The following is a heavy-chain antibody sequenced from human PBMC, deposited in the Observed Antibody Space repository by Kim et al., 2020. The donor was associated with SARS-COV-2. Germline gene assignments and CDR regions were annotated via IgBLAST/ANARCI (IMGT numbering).Heavy chain of an antibody. CDR3: AKAPIVDVPTGKTWFDP. D-gene: IGHD2-2*01. Sequence: SVKGRFTISRDNSKSHFFLQMNSLRPEDTAVYYCAKAPIVDVPTGKTWFDPWGQGTLVIVSS. V-gene: IGHV3-30*02. J-gene: IGHJ5*02.